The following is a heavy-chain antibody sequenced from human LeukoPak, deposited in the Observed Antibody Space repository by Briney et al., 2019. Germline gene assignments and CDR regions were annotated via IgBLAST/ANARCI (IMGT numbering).Heavy chain of an antibody. CDR2: IYYSGST. D-gene: IGHD6-19*01. CDR3: ARDQVSEKGADSSGWYPYYYYYMDV. Sequence: SETLSLTCTVCGGSISSSSYYWGWIRQPPGKGLEWIGSIYYSGSTYYNPSLKSRVNISVDTSKNQFSLKLSSVTAADTAVYYCARDQVSEKGADSSGWYPYYYYYMDVWGKGTTVTISS. J-gene: IGHJ6*03. CDR1: GGSISSSSYY. V-gene: IGHV4-39*02.